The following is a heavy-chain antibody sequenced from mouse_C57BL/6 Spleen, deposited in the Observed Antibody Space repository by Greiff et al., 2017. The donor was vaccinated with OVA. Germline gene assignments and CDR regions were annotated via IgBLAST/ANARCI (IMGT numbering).Heavy chain of an antibody. CDR2: IYPRSGNT. Sequence: VQLQQSGAELARPGASVKLSCKASGYTFTSYGISWVKQRTGQGLEWIGEIYPRSGNTYYNEKFKGKATLTADKSSSTAYMELRSLTSEDSAVYVCARYYGYDKGDAMDYWGQGTSVTVSS. CDR1: GYTFTSYG. CDR3: ARYYGYDKGDAMDY. V-gene: IGHV1-81*01. J-gene: IGHJ4*01. D-gene: IGHD2-2*01.